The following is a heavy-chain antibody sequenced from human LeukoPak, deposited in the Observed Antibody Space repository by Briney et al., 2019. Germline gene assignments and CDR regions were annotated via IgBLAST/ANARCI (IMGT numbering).Heavy chain of an antibody. J-gene: IGHJ5*02. V-gene: IGHV3-30-3*01. CDR1: GFTFSSYA. D-gene: IGHD3-3*01. CDR2: ISYDGSNK. CDR3: ARDKDYDFWSGYYELVGNWFDP. Sequence: GGSLRLSCAASGFTFSSYAMHWVRQAPGKGLEWVAVISYDGSNKYYADSVKGRFTISRDNSKNTLYLQMNSLRAEDMAVYYCARDKDYDFWSGYYELVGNWFDPWGQGTLVTVSS.